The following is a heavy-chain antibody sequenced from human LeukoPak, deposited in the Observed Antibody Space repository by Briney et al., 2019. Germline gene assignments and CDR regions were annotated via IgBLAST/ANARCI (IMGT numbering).Heavy chain of an antibody. CDR3: ARVPHTYYYGSGSSRRNWFDP. CDR2: INHSGST. CDR1: GGSFSGYY. J-gene: IGHJ5*02. V-gene: IGHV4-34*01. Sequence: SETLSLTCAVYGGSFSGYYWSWIRQPPGKGLEWIGEINHSGSTNYNPSLKSRVTISVDTSKNQFSLKLSSVTAADTAVYYCARVPHTYYYGSGSSRRNWFDPWGQGTLVTVSS. D-gene: IGHD3-10*01.